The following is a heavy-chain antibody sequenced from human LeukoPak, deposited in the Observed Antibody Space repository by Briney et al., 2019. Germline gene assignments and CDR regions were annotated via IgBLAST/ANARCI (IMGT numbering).Heavy chain of an antibody. CDR2: ISSSGSTI. V-gene: IGHV3-48*03. CDR3: ARGDSRGYYYTSGFDP. J-gene: IGHJ5*02. CDR1: GFTFSSYE. Sequence: GGSLRLSCAASGFTFSSYEMNWVRQAPGKGLEWVSYISSSGSTIYYADSVKGRFTISRGNAKNSLYLQMNSLRAEDTAVYYCARGDSRGYYYTSGFDPWGQGTLVTVSS. D-gene: IGHD3-22*01.